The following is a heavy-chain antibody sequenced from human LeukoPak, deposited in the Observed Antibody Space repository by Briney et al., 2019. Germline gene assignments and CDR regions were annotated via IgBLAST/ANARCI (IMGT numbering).Heavy chain of an antibody. V-gene: IGHV1-58*01. CDR3: AASSGYSYYYYSMDV. Sequence: SVKVSCKASGFTFTSSAVQWVRQARGQRLGWIGWIVVGSGNTNYAQKFQERVTITRDMSTSTAYMELSSLRSEDTAVYYCAASSGYSYYYYSMDVWGKGTTVTVSS. CDR2: IVVGSGNT. CDR1: GFTFTSSA. D-gene: IGHD5-18*01. J-gene: IGHJ6*04.